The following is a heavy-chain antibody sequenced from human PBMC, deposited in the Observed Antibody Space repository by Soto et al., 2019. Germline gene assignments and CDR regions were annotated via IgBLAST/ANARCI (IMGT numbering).Heavy chain of an antibody. CDR3: ARDLEVGTYLYFFDY. V-gene: IGHV3-11*06. CDR1: GFTISDYH. J-gene: IGHJ4*02. CDR2: ISANSAYI. Sequence: GGSLRLSCAASGFTISDYHMSWILQAPGKGLEWISYISANSAYIKYEDSVKGRFTIYRDNAKNSLYLQMNSLRAEDTAVYYCARDLEVGTYLYFFDYCGQGALVTVSS. D-gene: IGHD1-26*01.